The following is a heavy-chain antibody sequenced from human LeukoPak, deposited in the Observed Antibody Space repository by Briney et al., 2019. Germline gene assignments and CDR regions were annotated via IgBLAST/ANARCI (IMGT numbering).Heavy chain of an antibody. CDR3: ARVPYGGKRYMDV. V-gene: IGHV4-59*01. Sequence: PSETLSLTCTVPGGSISSYYWSWIRQPPGKGLEWIGYIYYSGSTNYNPSLKSRVTISVDTSKNQFSLKLSSVTAADTAVYYCARVPYGGKRYMDVWGKGTTVTVSS. D-gene: IGHD4-23*01. CDR1: GGSISSYY. CDR2: IYYSGST. J-gene: IGHJ6*03.